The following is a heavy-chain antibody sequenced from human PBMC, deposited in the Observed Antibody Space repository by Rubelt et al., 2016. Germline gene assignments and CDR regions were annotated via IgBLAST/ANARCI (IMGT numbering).Heavy chain of an antibody. D-gene: IGHD3-22*01. CDR3: ARILLPDYYDSSGGMDV. Sequence: QVTLRESGPALVKPTQTLTLTCTFSGFSLSTSGMCVSWIRQPPGKALEWLARIDWDDDKYYSTSLKTRLPISKDTPKKPVGPTKANMDPVDTATYYCARILLPDYYDSSGGMDVWGQGTTVTVSS. V-gene: IGHV2-70*15. CDR1: GFSLSTSGMC. J-gene: IGHJ6*02. CDR2: IDWDDDK.